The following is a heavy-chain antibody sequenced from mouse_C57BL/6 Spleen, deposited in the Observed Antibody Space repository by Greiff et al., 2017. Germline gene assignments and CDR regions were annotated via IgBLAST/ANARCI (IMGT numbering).Heavy chain of an antibody. J-gene: IGHJ2*01. Sequence: QVQLQQPGAELVRPGTSVKLSCTASGYTFTSYWMHWVKQRPGQGLEWIGEIDPSDSYTNYNQKFKGKATLTVDTSSSTAYMQLSSLTSEDSAVDDCAIGISATGFFDDWGQGTTLTVSS. V-gene: IGHV1-59*01. CDR1: GYTFTSYW. D-gene: IGHD6-1*01. CDR2: IDPSDSYT. CDR3: AIGISATGFFDD.